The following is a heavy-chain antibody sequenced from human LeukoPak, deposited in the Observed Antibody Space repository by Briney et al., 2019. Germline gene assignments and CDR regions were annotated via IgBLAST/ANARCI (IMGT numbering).Heavy chain of an antibody. CDR1: GGSFSGYY. CDR2: INHSGST. J-gene: IGHJ4*02. CDR3: AREGSRDFWSGPVYYFDY. D-gene: IGHD3-3*01. V-gene: IGHV4-34*01. Sequence: SETLSLTCAVYGGSFSGYYWSWIRQPPGKGLEWIGEINHSGSTNYNPSLKSRVTISVDTSKNQLSLRLSSVTAADTAVYYCAREGSRDFWSGPVYYFDYWGQGTLVTVSS.